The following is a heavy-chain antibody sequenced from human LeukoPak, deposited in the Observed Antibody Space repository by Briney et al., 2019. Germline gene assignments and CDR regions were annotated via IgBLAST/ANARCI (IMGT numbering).Heavy chain of an antibody. D-gene: IGHD1-26*01. CDR2: IYSGGDT. CDR1: GLTVSSNY. V-gene: IGHV3-53*05. CDR3: AVYPAGIVGAAFDY. J-gene: IGHJ4*02. Sequence: GGSLRLSCAASGLTVSSNYMTWVRQAPRKGLEWVSIIYSGGDTYYADSVKGRFAISRGNSKNTVYLQMNSLRAEDTAVYYCAVYPAGIVGAAFDYWGQGTLVTVSS.